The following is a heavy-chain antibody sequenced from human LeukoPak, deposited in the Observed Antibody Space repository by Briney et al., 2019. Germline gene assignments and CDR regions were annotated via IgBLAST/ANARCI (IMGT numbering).Heavy chain of an antibody. CDR3: ARNLYGGNLNYFDY. CDR2: IYYSGST. J-gene: IGHJ4*02. D-gene: IGHD4-23*01. CDR1: GGSISSYY. V-gene: IGHV4-59*01. Sequence: PSETLSLTCTVSGGSISSYYWSWIREPPGKGLGWIGYIYYSGSTNYNPSLKSRVTISVDTSKSHFSLKLISVTAADTAVYYCARNLYGGNLNYFDYWGQGTLVTVSS.